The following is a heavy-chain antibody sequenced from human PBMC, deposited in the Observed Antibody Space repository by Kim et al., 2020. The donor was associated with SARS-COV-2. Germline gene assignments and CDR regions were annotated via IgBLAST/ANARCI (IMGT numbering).Heavy chain of an antibody. D-gene: IGHD2-15*01. J-gene: IGHJ6*02. V-gene: IGHV4-34*01. Sequence: SETLSLTCAVYGGSFSGYYWSWIRQPPGKGLEWIGEINHSGSTNYNPSLKSRVTISVDTSKNQFSLKLSSVTAADTAVYYCAREIVVVVAAYLDYYGMDVWGQGTTVTVSS. CDR1: GGSFSGYY. CDR2: INHSGST. CDR3: AREIVVVVAAYLDYYGMDV.